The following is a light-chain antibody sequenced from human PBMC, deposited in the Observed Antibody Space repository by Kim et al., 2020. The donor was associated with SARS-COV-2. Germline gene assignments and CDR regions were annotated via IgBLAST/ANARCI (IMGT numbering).Light chain of an antibody. V-gene: IGLV2-8*01. J-gene: IGLJ1*01. CDR3: NSYADSNNYV. Sequence: GQSVTIFCTGTSSDVGAYNYVSWYQQHPGKAPNLIIFEVKKRASGVPDRFSGSKSGSTASLTVSGLQAEDEADYYCNSYADSNNYVFGTGTKVTVL. CDR1: SSDVGAYNY. CDR2: EVK.